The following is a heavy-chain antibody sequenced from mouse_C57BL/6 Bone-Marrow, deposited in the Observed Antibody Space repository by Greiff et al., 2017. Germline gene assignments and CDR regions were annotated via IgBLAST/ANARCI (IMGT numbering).Heavy chain of an antibody. CDR3: ARRGDGRDWYFDV. V-gene: IGHV5-6*02. CDR2: ISSGGSYT. J-gene: IGHJ1*03. CDR1: GFTFSSYG. Sequence: EVKLMESGGDLVKPGGSQKLSCAASGFTFSSYGMSWVRQTPDKRLEWVATISSGGSYTYYPDSVKGRFTISRDNAKNTLYLQMSSLKSEDTAMYYCARRGDGRDWYFDVWGTGTTVTVSS.